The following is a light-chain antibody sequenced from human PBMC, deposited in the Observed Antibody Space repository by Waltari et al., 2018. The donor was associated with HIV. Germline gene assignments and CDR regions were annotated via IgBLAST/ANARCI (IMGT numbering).Light chain of an antibody. V-gene: IGLV1-51*01. Sequence: QSALTQPPSVSAAPGQKVTISCSGSASNIGTFYVIWYQQFPGTPPKLIIFDNDQRHSGVPDRFSASKSGTSATLDITGLQTGDEADYYCGTWDASLNLAGVFGGGTRLTVL. J-gene: IGLJ3*02. CDR1: ASNIGTFY. CDR3: GTWDASLNLAGV. CDR2: DND.